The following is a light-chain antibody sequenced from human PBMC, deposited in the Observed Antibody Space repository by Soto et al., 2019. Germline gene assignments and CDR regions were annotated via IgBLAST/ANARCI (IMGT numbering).Light chain of an antibody. CDR3: QQYNNWPRT. CDR1: QTVNNN. V-gene: IGKV3-15*01. J-gene: IGKJ1*01. CDR2: GAS. Sequence: EIVLTQSPDTLSFSPGERSTLSCRASQTVNNNYVAWYQQKPGQAPRLLIYGASTRATGIPARFSGSGSGTEFTLTISSLQSEDFAVYYCQQYNNWPRTFGQGTKVDIK.